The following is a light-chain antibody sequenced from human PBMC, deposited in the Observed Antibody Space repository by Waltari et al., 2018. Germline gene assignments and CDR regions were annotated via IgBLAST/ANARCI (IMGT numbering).Light chain of an antibody. J-gene: IGKJ1*01. Sequence: DIVMTQSPDSLAVSLGERATVNCKSSQSVLSTSNNKNYLAWYQQKAGQYPKLLIYWASTRESGVPDRFSGSGSGTDFTLTISSLQAEDVAVYYCQQYYGSPPWTFGQGTKVEIK. CDR1: QSVLSTSNNKNY. CDR3: QQYYGSPPWT. CDR2: WAS. V-gene: IGKV4-1*01.